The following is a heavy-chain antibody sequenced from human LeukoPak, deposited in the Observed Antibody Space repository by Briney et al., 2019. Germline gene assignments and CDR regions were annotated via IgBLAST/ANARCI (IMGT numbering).Heavy chain of an antibody. CDR1: GFTFSSYA. CDR2: INGSGGST. D-gene: IGHD3-10*01. V-gene: IGHV3-23*01. Sequence: GGSLRLSCAASGFTFSSYAMSWVRQAPGKGLEWVSDINGSGGSTYYADSVKGRFTISRDNSRNTLYLEIHSLRAEDAAVYNCAKDHNYASGSSYLVGPHYYYMDVWGKGTTVTVSS. J-gene: IGHJ6*03. CDR3: AKDHNYASGSSYLVGPHYYYMDV.